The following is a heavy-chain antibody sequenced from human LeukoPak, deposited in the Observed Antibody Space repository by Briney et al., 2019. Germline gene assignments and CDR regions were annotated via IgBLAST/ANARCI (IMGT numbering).Heavy chain of an antibody. D-gene: IGHD2-15*01. V-gene: IGHV4-59*01. J-gene: IGHJ4*02. CDR3: VRDLWGAGGTQY. Sequence: PSETLSLTCTVSGGSIGDYYWSWIRQPPGKGLEWIGYLYYSRNTNYSPSLKSRETISADTSKTQVYLKLRSVTAADTAVYYCVRDLWGAGGTQYWGQRILVTVSS. CDR2: LYYSRNT. CDR1: GGSIGDYY.